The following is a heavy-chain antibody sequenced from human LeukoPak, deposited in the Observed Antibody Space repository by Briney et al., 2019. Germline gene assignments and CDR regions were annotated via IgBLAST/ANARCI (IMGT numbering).Heavy chain of an antibody. CDR3: SRGGDYHGFDI. V-gene: IGHV3-74*01. Sequence: RGSLRLSCAASGFTFSSYWMHWVRQAPGKGLVWVSRINSDGSNIIYADSVKGRFTFSRDNAKNTLYLQMNSLRAEDTAVYYCSRGGDYHGFDIWGQGTMVTVSS. CDR2: INSDGSNI. D-gene: IGHD4-17*01. J-gene: IGHJ3*02. CDR1: GFTFSSYW.